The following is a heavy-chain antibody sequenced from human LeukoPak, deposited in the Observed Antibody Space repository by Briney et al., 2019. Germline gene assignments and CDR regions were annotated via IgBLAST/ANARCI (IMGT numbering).Heavy chain of an antibody. CDR3: TKSGSSVFWS. D-gene: IGHD3-3*02. CDR1: GFTFANHW. V-gene: IGHV3-7*03. J-gene: IGHJ4*02. Sequence: GGSLRLSCAASGFTFANHWMSWVRQAPGKGLEWVANIRDDGSDKYYVDSVKGRFTVSRDNVKNSLFLQMNSPRVDDTAVYYCTKSGSSVFWSWGQGTLVTVSP. CDR2: IRDDGSDK.